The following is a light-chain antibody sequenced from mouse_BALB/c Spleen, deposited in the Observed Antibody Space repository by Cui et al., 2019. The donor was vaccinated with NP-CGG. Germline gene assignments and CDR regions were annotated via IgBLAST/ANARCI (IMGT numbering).Light chain of an antibody. V-gene: IGLV1*01. CDR1: TGAVTTSNY. J-gene: IGLJ1*01. CDR3: ALWYSNHWV. CDR2: GTN. Sequence: QAVATQEFALTTSPGETVTLTCRSSTGAVTTSNYANWVQEKPDHLFTGLIGGTNNRAPGVPARFSGSLIGDKAALTITGAQTEDEAIYFCALWYSNHWVFGGGTKLTVL.